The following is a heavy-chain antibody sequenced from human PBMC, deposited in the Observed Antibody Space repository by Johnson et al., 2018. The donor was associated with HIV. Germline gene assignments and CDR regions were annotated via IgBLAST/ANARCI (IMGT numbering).Heavy chain of an antibody. CDR3: ARGYGVVIALLDAFDI. J-gene: IGHJ3*02. CDR2: VSSNGGKT. Sequence: VQLVESGGGLVTPGGSLRLSCAASGFTFSNAWMSWVRQAPGKGLEYVSGVSSNGGKTYYANSVKGRFTISRDNAKNTLYLQMNSLRAEDTAVYYCARGYGVVIALLDAFDIWGQGTMVTVSS. CDR1: GFTFSNAW. D-gene: IGHD2-21*01. V-gene: IGHV3-64*01.